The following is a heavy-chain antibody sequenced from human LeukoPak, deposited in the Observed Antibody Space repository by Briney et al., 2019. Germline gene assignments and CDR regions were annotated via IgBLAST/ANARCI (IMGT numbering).Heavy chain of an antibody. V-gene: IGHV3-30*02. D-gene: IGHD3-16*01. J-gene: IGHJ3*02. CDR3: AKDPNGAYVGAFDS. Sequence: GGALRLSCAASGFTFSSYGMHWGREAPGKGLEGGAFIRYDGSNKYYADSMKSRFTISRDNSKNTLYLQMNSLRVDHTAVYYCAKDPNGAYVGAFDSWGQGTTVTVSS. CDR1: GFTFSSYG. CDR2: IRYDGSNK.